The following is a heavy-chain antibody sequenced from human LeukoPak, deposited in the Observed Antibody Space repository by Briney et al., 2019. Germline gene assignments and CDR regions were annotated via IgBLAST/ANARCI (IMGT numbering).Heavy chain of an antibody. V-gene: IGHV1-2*02. CDR3: ARIYYYDTSGYYY. D-gene: IGHD3-22*01. Sequence: ASVQVSCKASGYTFTNYYIHWVRQAPGQGLEWVGWINPISGGTNYAQKFQGRVTMTRDTSITTAYMDLSRLRSDDTAVYYCARIYYYDTSGYYYWGQGTLVTVSS. J-gene: IGHJ4*02. CDR1: GYTFTNYY. CDR2: INPISGGT.